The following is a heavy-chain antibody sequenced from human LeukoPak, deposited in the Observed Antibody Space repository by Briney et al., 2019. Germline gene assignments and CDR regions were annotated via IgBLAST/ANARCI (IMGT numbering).Heavy chain of an antibody. CDR2: IYYSGST. Sequence: PSETLSLTCTVSGGSISSSSYYWGWIRQPPGKGLEWIGSIYYSGSTYYNPSLKSRVTISVDTSKNQFSLKLSSVTAADTAVYYCALRGVQLWFRDPRAHDAFDIWGQGTMVTVSS. D-gene: IGHD5-18*01. CDR3: ALRGVQLWFRDPRAHDAFDI. V-gene: IGHV4-39*07. J-gene: IGHJ3*02. CDR1: GGSISSSSYY.